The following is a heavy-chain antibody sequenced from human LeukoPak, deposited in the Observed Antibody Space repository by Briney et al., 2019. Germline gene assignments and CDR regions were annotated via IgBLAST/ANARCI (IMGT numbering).Heavy chain of an antibody. CDR2: TYYRSKWNN. D-gene: IGHD2-2*01. Sequence: SQTLSLTCAISGGSVSSNSAAWNWIRQSPSSGLEWLERTYYRSKWNNGYAVSVKSRITINPDTSKNQFSLQLNSVTPEDTAVYYCARALFYCCSSSCYPGYSGYVPNLDYWGQGTLVTVSS. J-gene: IGHJ4*02. CDR1: GGSVSSNSAA. CDR3: ARALFYCCSSSCYPGYSGYVPNLDY. V-gene: IGHV6-1*01.